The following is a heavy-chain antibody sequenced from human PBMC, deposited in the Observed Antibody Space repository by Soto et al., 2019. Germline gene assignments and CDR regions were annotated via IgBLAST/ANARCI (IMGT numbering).Heavy chain of an antibody. CDR2: INPSGGST. J-gene: IGHJ4*02. V-gene: IGHV1-46*01. CDR1: GYTFTSYY. Sequence: ASVKVSCKASGYTFTSYYMHWVRQAPGQGLEWMGIINPSGGSTSYAQKFQGRVTMTRDTSTSTVYMELSSLRSEDTAVYYCARGVYDSSGYYYGYFDYWGQGTLVTVSS. D-gene: IGHD3-22*01. CDR3: ARGVYDSSGYYYGYFDY.